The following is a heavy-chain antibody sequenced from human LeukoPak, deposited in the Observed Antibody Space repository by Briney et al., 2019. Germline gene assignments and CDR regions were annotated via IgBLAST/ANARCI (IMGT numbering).Heavy chain of an antibody. V-gene: IGHV4-39*01. CDR2: IYYSGST. J-gene: IGHJ4*02. CDR1: GGSISSSYYY. D-gene: IGHD1-26*01. CDR3: ARGDGRF. Sequence: SETLSLTCTVSGGSISSSYYYWGWIRQPPGKGLEWIGSIYYSGSTYYNPSLKSRVTISVDTSKNQFSLKLSSVTAADTAVYYCARGDGRFWGQGTLVTVSS.